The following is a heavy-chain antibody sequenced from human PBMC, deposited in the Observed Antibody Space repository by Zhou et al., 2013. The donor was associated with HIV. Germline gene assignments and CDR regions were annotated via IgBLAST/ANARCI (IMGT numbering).Heavy chain of an antibody. CDR2: IIPIFGTP. V-gene: IGHV1-69*05. CDR1: GGTFDTFA. J-gene: IGHJ6*03. D-gene: IGHD3-10*01. CDR3: ARQGVDSGSGRLYYMDV. Sequence: QVQLVQSGAEVKKPGSSVKVSCKASGGTFDTFAVTWVRRAPGQGLEWMGGIIPIFGTPKYAHRFQGRLTITTDESTSTAYMEVNRLTSEDTAVYYCARQGVDSGSGRLYYMDVWGKGTKVTVSS.